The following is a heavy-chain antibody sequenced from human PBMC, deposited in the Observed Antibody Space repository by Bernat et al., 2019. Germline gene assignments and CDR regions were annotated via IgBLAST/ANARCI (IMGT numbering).Heavy chain of an antibody. D-gene: IGHD4-11*01. V-gene: IGHV3-30-3*01. CDR1: GFTFSSYA. CDR3: AKDQGSNDAFDI. J-gene: IGHJ3*02. CDR2: ISYDGSNK. Sequence: QVQLVESGGGVVQPGRSLRLSCAASGFTFSSYAMHWVRQAPGKGQEWVAVISYDGSNKYYADSVKGRFTISRDNSKNTLYLQMNSLRAEDTAVYYCAKDQGSNDAFDIWGQGTMVTVSS.